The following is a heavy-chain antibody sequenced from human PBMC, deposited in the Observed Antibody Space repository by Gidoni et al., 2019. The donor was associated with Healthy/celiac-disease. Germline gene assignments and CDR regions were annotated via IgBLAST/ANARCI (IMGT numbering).Heavy chain of an antibody. D-gene: IGHD6-13*01. J-gene: IGHJ4*02. Sequence: EVQLLESGGGLVQPGGSLRLSCAAYGFTFSSYSMSWVRQAPGKGLEWVSAISGSGGSTYYADSVKGRFTISRDNSKNTLYLQMNSLRADDTAVYYCAKSPTGYSSSWYQYYFDYWGQGTLVTVSS. CDR1: GFTFSSYS. CDR3: AKSPTGYSSSWYQYYFDY. V-gene: IGHV3-23*01. CDR2: ISGSGGST.